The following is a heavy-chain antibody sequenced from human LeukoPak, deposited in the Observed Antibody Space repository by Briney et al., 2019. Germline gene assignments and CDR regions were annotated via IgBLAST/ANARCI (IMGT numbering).Heavy chain of an antibody. CDR3: ARDLLLAADDAYVHSYYFDY. CDR1: GYTFTSYA. D-gene: IGHD6-13*01. J-gene: IGHJ4*02. Sequence: ASLKVSCKASGYTFTSYAMHWVRQAPGQRLEWMGWINAGNGNTKYSQKFQGRVTITRDTSASTAYMELRSLRSEDTAVYYCARDLLLAADDAYVHSYYFDYWGQGNLVTVSS. CDR2: INAGNGNT. V-gene: IGHV1-3*01.